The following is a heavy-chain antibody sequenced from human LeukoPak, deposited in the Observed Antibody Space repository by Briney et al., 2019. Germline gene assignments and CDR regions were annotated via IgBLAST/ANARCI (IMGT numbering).Heavy chain of an antibody. Sequence: ASVKVSCKASGYTFTGYYMHWVRRAPGQGLGWMGWINPNSGGTNYAQKFQGRVTMTRDTAISTAYMELSRLRSDDTAVYYCARDRAPSHYYDSSGYPVGAFDIWGQGTMVTVSS. CDR2: INPNSGGT. CDR1: GYTFTGYY. V-gene: IGHV1-2*02. CDR3: ARDRAPSHYYDSSGYPVGAFDI. D-gene: IGHD3-22*01. J-gene: IGHJ3*02.